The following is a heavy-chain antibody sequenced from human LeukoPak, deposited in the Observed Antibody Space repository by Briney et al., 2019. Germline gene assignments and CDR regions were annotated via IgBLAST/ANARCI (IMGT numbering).Heavy chain of an antibody. CDR2: VSSTGGTT. Sequence: AGGSLRLSCAASGFTVSSNYMSWVRQAPGKGLEWVSAVSSTGGTTYYADSVKGRFTISRDNSKNTLFLQINILRAEDTAVYYCAKNGDRGAFCSGGTCYPYYYYYMDVWGKGTTVTISS. CDR3: AKNGDRGAFCSGGTCYPYYYYYMDV. V-gene: IGHV3-23*01. D-gene: IGHD2-15*01. CDR1: GFTVSSNY. J-gene: IGHJ6*03.